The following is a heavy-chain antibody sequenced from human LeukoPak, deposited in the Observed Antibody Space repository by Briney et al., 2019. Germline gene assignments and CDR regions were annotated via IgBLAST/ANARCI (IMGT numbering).Heavy chain of an antibody. Sequence: GGSLRLSCATSGFTFSTFHMHWVRQAPGGVPEWVAFKQNDGGNEYYGDSVKGRFTISRDNSKSTLYLQLNSLTTEDTAVYYCARSYVLNFFNPWGQGTLVTVSS. D-gene: IGHD3-10*02. CDR2: KQNDGGNE. CDR3: ARSYVLNFFNP. V-gene: IGHV3-30*02. CDR1: GFTFSTFH. J-gene: IGHJ5*02.